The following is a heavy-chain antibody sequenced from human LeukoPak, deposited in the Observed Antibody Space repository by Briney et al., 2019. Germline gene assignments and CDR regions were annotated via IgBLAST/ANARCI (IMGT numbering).Heavy chain of an antibody. D-gene: IGHD2-2*01. CDR3: TRVRYCSSTSCYGWGYFDY. V-gene: IGHV4-39*01. Sequence: PSETLSLTCAVSGGSFSDYYWTWIRQPPGKGLEWIGSIYYSGSTYYNPSLKSRVTISVDTSKNQFSLRLSSVSAADTAVYYCTRVRYCSSTSCYGWGYFDYWGQGTLVTVSS. J-gene: IGHJ4*02. CDR2: IYYSGST. CDR1: GGSFSDYY.